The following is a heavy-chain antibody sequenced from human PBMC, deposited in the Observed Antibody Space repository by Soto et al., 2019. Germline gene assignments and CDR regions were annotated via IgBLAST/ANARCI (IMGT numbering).Heavy chain of an antibody. CDR2: ISGSGGST. D-gene: IGHD3-22*01. Sequence: EVQLLESGGGLVQPGGSLRLSCAASGFTFSSNAMSWVRQAPGKGLEWVSAISGSGGSTYYADSVKGRFTISRDNSKNTLYLQMNSLRAEDTAVYYCAKVNYYDSSGYYSYWGQGTLVTVSS. V-gene: IGHV3-23*01. CDR3: AKVNYYDSSGYYSY. J-gene: IGHJ4*02. CDR1: GFTFSSNA.